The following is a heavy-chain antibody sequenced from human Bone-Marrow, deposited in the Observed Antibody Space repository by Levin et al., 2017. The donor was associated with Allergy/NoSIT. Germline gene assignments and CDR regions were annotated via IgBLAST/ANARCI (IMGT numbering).Heavy chain of an antibody. CDR1: GFTFSNYA. CDR2: ISGGGERI. Sequence: GGSLRLSCAASGFTFSNYAMSWVRQAPGKGLEWVSAISGGGERIYYADSVKGRFTISRENSQKTLYLQMNSLSAEDTAVYYCAKPLSYCGGACYSSSFDYWGQGTQVTVSS. D-gene: IGHD2-21*02. CDR3: AKPLSYCGGACYSSSFDY. J-gene: IGHJ4*02. V-gene: IGHV3-23*01.